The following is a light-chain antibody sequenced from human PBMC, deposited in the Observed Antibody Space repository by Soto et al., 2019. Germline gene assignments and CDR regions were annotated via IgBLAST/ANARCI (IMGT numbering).Light chain of an antibody. CDR3: QTWGTGIWV. CDR2: VNRDGSH. Sequence: QTVVTQSPSASASLGASVRLTCTLSSGHSSYAIAWHQQQPEKGPRFLMKVNRDGSHTKGDGIPDRFSGSASGAERYLTIFSLQSEDEADYYCQTWGTGIWVFGGGTKL. CDR1: SGHSSYA. J-gene: IGLJ3*02. V-gene: IGLV4-69*01.